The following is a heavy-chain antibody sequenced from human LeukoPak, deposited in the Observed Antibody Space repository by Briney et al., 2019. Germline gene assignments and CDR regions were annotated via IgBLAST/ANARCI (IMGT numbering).Heavy chain of an antibody. Sequence: TSETLSLTCTVSGGSISSGSYYWSWIRQPAGKGLEWIGRIYTSGSTNYNPSLKSRVTISVDTSKNQFSLKLSSVTAADTAVYYCARQGGTMFMVRGSYFDYWGQGTLVTVSS. V-gene: IGHV4-61*02. J-gene: IGHJ4*02. D-gene: IGHD3-10*01. CDR3: ARQGGTMFMVRGSYFDY. CDR2: IYTSGST. CDR1: GGSISSGSYY.